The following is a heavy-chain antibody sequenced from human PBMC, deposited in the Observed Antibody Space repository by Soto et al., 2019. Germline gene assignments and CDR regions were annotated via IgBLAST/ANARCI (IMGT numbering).Heavy chain of an antibody. J-gene: IGHJ4*02. V-gene: IGHV4-34*01. CDR1: GGSFSGYY. D-gene: IGHD2-8*02. CDR2: INHSGST. CDR3: AGPSGCTGGSCVYYFDY. Sequence: PSETLSLTCAVYGGSFSGYYWSWIRQPPGKGLEWIGEINHSGSTNYNPSLRSRITISIDTSKNQFSLNLSSVTAADTAVYYCAGPSGCTGGSCVYYFDYWGQGTLVTVSS.